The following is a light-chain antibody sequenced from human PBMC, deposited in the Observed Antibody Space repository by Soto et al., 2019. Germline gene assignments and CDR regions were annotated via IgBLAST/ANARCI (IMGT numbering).Light chain of an antibody. V-gene: IGKV1-9*01. CDR3: QQFKNYPIT. J-gene: IGKJ5*01. CDR2: AAS. CDR1: QGVSSY. Sequence: DIQLTQSPSSLPSFVGDRVTITCRASQGVSSYLAWCQQKPGAAPKLLIYAASALHSGVPSRFSGSGSGTDFTLTISSLHPEDFAVYFCQQFKNYPITFGQGTRLEIK.